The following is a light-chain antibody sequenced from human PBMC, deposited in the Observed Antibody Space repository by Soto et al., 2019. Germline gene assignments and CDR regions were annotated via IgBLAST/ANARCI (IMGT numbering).Light chain of an antibody. Sequence: EIQLTQSPPTLSSSGGERVTLSCWASQSISSWLAWYQQKPGKAPKLLIYDASSLESGVPSRFSGSGSGTEFTLTISSLQPDDFATYYCQQYNSYSWTFGQGTEVDIK. CDR1: QSISSW. CDR3: QQYNSYSWT. J-gene: IGKJ1*01. CDR2: DAS. V-gene: IGKV1-5*01.